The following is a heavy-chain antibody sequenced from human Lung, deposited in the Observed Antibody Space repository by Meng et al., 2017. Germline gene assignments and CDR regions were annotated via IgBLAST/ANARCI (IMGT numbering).Heavy chain of an antibody. CDR1: GGSFSDYY. V-gene: IGHV4-34*01. CDR3: ARGPTTMAHAFDY. Sequence: VQPHQGGGALLSPLESLPLPCVVSGGSFSDYYWSGIRQPPGKGLEWIGEINHSGSTNYNPSLESRATISVDTSQNNLSLRLSSVTAADSAVYYCARGPTTMAHAFDYWGQGTLVTVSS. J-gene: IGHJ4*02. CDR2: INHSGST. D-gene: IGHD4-11*01.